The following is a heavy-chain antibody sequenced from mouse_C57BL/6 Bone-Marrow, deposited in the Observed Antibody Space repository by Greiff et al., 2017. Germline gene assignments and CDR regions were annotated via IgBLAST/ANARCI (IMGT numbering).Heavy chain of an antibody. Sequence: EVQLQQSGPELVKPGASVKIPCKASGYTFTDYNMDWVKQSPGKSLEWIGDINPNNGGTIYNQKFKGKATLTVDKSSSTAYMELLSLTSEDTAVYYCARRGGYYGSSWFAYWGQGTLVTVSA. J-gene: IGHJ3*01. CDR3: ARRGGYYGSSWFAY. V-gene: IGHV1-18*01. CDR2: INPNNGGT. D-gene: IGHD1-1*01. CDR1: GYTFTDYN.